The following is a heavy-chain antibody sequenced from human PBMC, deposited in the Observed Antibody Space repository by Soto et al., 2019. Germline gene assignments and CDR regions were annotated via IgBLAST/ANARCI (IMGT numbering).Heavy chain of an antibody. CDR1: GYPFAKYG. CDR3: ATSYDSGFDH. V-gene: IGHV1-18*04. J-gene: IGHJ5*02. Sequence: QLQLVQSGAEVKRPGASVRVSCEASGYPFAKYGISWIRQAPGQGLEWMGWIRPDNGNTEYAQKFQGRVSMTRDTSSNTAYLEFRSLRSYDTAMYYCATSYDSGFDHWGQGTLVSVSS. D-gene: IGHD5-12*01. CDR2: IRPDNGNT.